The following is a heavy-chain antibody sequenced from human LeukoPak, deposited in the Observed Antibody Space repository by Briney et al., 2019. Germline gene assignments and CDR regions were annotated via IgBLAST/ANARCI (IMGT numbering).Heavy chain of an antibody. CDR1: GGSISSYY. V-gene: IGHV4-59*01. J-gene: IGHJ4*02. Sequence: SETLSLTRTVSGGSISSYYWSWIRRPPGKGLEWLGYVHYSGGTKYNPSLKSRVTISLDTSKNQFSLRLNSVTAADTAVYYCASHCSGSSCYSNYFDYWGQGTLVTVSS. CDR3: ASHCSGSSCYSNYFDY. CDR2: VHYSGGT. D-gene: IGHD2-15*01.